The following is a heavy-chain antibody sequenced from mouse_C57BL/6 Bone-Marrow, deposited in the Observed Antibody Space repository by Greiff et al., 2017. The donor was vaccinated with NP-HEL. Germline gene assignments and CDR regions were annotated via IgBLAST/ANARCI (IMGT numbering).Heavy chain of an antibody. Sequence: EVQRVESGGGLVKPGGSLKLSCAASGFTFSDYGMHWVRQAPEKGLEWVAYISSGCSTIYYADTVKGRFTISRDNAKNTLFLQMTSQWSEDTSMYYCARKEFITTVLATWIWYFDVWGTGTTVTVAS. J-gene: IGHJ1*03. CDR3: ARKEFITTVLATWIWYFDV. D-gene: IGHD1-1*01. CDR1: GFTFSDYG. V-gene: IGHV5-17*01. CDR2: ISSGCSTI.